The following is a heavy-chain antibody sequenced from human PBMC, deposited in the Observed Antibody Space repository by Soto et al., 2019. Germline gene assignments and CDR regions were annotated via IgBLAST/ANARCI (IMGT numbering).Heavy chain of an antibody. D-gene: IGHD5-18*01. CDR2: INHRGST. CDR3: GRGRGGYSYGGLDS. J-gene: IGHJ4*02. CDR1: GGSFSDHF. Sequence: QVQLQQWGAGLLKPSETLSLTCGVYGGSFSDHFWSWIRQSPGKELEWIGEINHRGSTNYNPSLKSRVAISVDTSKTQFSLYLRSVTAADTAVYYCGRGRGGYSYGGLDSWGQGTLVTVSS. V-gene: IGHV4-34*01.